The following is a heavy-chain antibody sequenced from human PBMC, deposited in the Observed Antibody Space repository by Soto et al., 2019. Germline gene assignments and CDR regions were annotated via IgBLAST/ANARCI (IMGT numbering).Heavy chain of an antibody. V-gene: IGHV3-21*01. CDR3: AREYTAWPLAYGLDV. D-gene: IGHD2-2*02. J-gene: IGHJ6*02. Sequence: GGSLRLSCVGSGITFSTYSINWVRQAPGKGLEWVSSISSRSDIYYADSVKGRFTISRDNAKNSVSLQMNSLRAEDTAVYYCAREYTAWPLAYGLDVWGQGTTVTVSS. CDR2: ISSRSDI. CDR1: GITFSTYS.